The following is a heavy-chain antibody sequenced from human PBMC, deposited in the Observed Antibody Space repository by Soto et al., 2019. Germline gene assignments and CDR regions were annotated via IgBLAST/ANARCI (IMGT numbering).Heavy chain of an antibody. CDR3: ARTLGHSSGWYELNWFDP. Sequence: EVQLVESGGGLVQPGGSLRLSCAASGFTFSSYSMNWVRQAPGKGLEWVSYISSSSSTIYYADSVKSRFTISRDNAKNSLYLQMTRLRDEDTAVYYCARTLGHSSGWYELNWFDPWGQGTLVSVSS. V-gene: IGHV3-48*02. CDR2: ISSSSSTI. J-gene: IGHJ5*02. D-gene: IGHD6-19*01. CDR1: GFTFSSYS.